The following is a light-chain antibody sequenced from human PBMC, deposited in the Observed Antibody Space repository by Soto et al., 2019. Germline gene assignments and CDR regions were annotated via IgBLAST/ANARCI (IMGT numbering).Light chain of an antibody. Sequence: EIVLTQSPGTLSLSPGERATLSCRASQSISSSYLGWYQQKPGQAPRLLIYGASSRATGIPDRFSGSGSGTDFTLTISRLEPEDFAVYYCQRYGSSPRPFGQGTKVEIK. V-gene: IGKV3-20*01. CDR1: QSISSSY. CDR2: GAS. CDR3: QRYGSSPRP. J-gene: IGKJ1*01.